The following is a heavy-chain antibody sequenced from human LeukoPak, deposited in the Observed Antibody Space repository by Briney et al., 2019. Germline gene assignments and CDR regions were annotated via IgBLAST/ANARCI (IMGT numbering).Heavy chain of an antibody. CDR3: AREGGFYRPLDY. CDR1: GGSVTSTNW. V-gene: IGHV4-4*02. J-gene: IGHJ4*02. Sequence: PSETLSLTCDVSGGSVTSTNWWTWVRQPPGKGLEWIGEVHLDGRTNYNPSLKSRLLMSADLPENHISLKLTSVTAADTAVYYCAREGGFYRPLDYSGQGTLVTVSS. CDR2: VHLDGRT. D-gene: IGHD3-3*01.